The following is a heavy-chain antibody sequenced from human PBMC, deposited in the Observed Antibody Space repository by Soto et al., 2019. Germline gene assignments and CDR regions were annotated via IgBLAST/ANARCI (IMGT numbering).Heavy chain of an antibody. J-gene: IGHJ6*03. Sequence: SETLSLTCTVSGGSISSYYWSWIRQPPGKGLEWIGYIYYSGSTNYSPSLKSRVTISVDTSKNQFSLKLSSVTAADTAVYYCARHSSPFGTYYYYYYMDVWGKGTTVTVSS. V-gene: IGHV4-59*08. CDR3: ARHSSPFGTYYYYYYMDV. D-gene: IGHD3-10*01. CDR1: GGSISSYY. CDR2: IYYSGST.